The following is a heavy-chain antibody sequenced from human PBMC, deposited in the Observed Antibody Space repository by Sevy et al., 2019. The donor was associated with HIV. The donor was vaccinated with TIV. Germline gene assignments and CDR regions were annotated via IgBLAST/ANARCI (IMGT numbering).Heavy chain of an antibody. D-gene: IGHD3-3*01. Sequence: GGSLRLSCAASGFTFSDYYMSWVRQAPGKGLEWVSYISSSGSTIYYADSVKGRVTISRDNAKNSLYLQMNSLRAEDTAVYYCARDPTYYDFWSGYYTGWFDPWGQGTLVTVSS. J-gene: IGHJ5*02. CDR3: ARDPTYYDFWSGYYTGWFDP. CDR2: ISSSGSTI. V-gene: IGHV3-11*01. CDR1: GFTFSDYY.